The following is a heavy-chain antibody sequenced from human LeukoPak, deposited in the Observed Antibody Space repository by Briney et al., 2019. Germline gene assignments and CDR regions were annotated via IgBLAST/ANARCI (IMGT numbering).Heavy chain of an antibody. V-gene: IGHV5-51*01. CDR1: GYSFTSSW. J-gene: IGHJ4*02. Sequence: RHGESLKISCKVSGYSFTSSWIGWVRQMPGKGLEWMGIIYPGDSDTRYSPSFQGQVIISADKSISTAYLQWSSLKASDTAMYYCARGYYLDYWGQGTLVTVSS. CDR3: ARGYYLDY. CDR2: IYPGDSDT.